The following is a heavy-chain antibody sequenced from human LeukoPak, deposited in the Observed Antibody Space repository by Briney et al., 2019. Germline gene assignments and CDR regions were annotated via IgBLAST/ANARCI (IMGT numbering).Heavy chain of an antibody. CDR3: ARGGYSTPYFYYMDV. V-gene: IGHV4-59*12. CDR1: GGSISSFY. D-gene: IGHD4-11*01. J-gene: IGHJ6*03. CDR2: IYYSGST. Sequence: SETLSLTCTVSGGSISSFYWSWIRQPPGKGLEWIGYIYYSGSTNYNPSLKSRVTISVDTSKNQFSLRLSSVTAADTAVYYCARGGYSTPYFYYMDVWGKGTTVTVSS.